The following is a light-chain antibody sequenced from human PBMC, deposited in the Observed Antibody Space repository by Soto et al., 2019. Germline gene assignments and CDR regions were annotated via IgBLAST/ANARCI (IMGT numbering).Light chain of an antibody. CDR3: QQYNNWPRT. CDR2: GAS. Sequence: EVVLTQSPGTLSLSPGDGATLCCRAIQSVSSDLAWYHQKPGQAPRLLIYGASTRATGIPARFSGSGSGTEFTLTINSLQSEDFAVYYCQQYNNWPRTSGQGTKADI. V-gene: IGKV3-15*01. J-gene: IGKJ1*01. CDR1: QSVSSD.